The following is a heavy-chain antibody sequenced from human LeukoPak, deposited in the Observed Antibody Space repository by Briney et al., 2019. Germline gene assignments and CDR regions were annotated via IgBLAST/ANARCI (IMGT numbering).Heavy chain of an antibody. V-gene: IGHV4-4*07. Sequence: PSETLSLTCDVSGDFIRIYWWGWVRQPAGKGLEWIGRIYATGSTKFNPSLKSRLTMSMDTSTNQLSLKLSLKLTSVTAADTAVHFCARQGYTASYYFLDFWSQGTLVTVPP. CDR1: GDFIRIYW. CDR2: IYATGST. D-gene: IGHD1-26*01. J-gene: IGHJ4*02. CDR3: ARQGYTASYYFLDF.